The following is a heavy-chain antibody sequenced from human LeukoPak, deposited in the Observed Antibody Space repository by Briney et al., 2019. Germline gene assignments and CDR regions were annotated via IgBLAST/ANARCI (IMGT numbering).Heavy chain of an antibody. Sequence: GASVKVSCKASGGTFSSYAISWVRQAPGQGLEWMGRIIPILGIANYAQKFQGRVTITADKSTSTAYMELSSLRSEDTAVYYCARVMVRGVIRYYYGMDVWGQGTTVTVSS. D-gene: IGHD3-10*01. CDR3: ARVMVRGVIRYYYGMDV. CDR1: GGTFSSYA. CDR2: IIPILGIA. V-gene: IGHV1-69*04. J-gene: IGHJ6*02.